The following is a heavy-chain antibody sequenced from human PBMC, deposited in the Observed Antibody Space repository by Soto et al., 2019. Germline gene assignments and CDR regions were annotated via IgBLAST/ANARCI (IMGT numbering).Heavy chain of an antibody. Sequence: GGSLRLSCAASGFTFSSYSMSWVRQAPGKGLEWVSSISSSSSYIYYADSVKGRFTISRDNAKNSLYLQMNSLRAEDTAVYYCARDLNDYDFWSGYYYYYGMDVWGQGTTVTVSS. V-gene: IGHV3-21*01. CDR1: GFTFSSYS. CDR2: ISSSSSYI. J-gene: IGHJ6*02. CDR3: ARDLNDYDFWSGYYYYYGMDV. D-gene: IGHD3-3*01.